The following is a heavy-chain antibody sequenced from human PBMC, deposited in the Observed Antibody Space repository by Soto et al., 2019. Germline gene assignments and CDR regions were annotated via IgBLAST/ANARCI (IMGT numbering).Heavy chain of an antibody. CDR3: ARSVAATKTPFDY. D-gene: IGHD2-15*01. CDR1: GFTFSDYY. J-gene: IGHJ4*02. CDR2: ISSSGSTI. Sequence: PGGSLRLSCAASGFTFSDYYMSWIRQAPGKGLEWVSYISSSGSTIYYADSVKGRFTISRDNAKSSLYLQMNSLRAEDTAVYYCARSVAATKTPFDYWGQGTLVPSPQ. V-gene: IGHV3-11*01.